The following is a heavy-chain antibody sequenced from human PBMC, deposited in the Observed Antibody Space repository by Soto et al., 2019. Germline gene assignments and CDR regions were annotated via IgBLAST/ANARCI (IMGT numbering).Heavy chain of an antibody. V-gene: IGHV4-4*07. D-gene: IGHD3-9*01. Sequence: QVQLQESGPGLVKPSETLSLTCTVSGVSITPYFWSWIRQPAVKAPEWVGHIYASGRTTYHPSLKSRVTMFVSQTQVSLRLTSVTAADTAVYYCARHFDVDPSLDQYYFDLWGRGALVTVSS. J-gene: IGHJ2*01. CDR3: ARHFDVDPSLDQYYFDL. CDR1: GVSITPYF. CDR2: IYASGRT.